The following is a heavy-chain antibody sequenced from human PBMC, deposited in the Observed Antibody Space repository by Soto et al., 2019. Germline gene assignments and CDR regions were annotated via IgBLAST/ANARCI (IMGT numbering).Heavy chain of an antibody. Sequence: PSETLSLTCTVSGGSISNSNYYWGWIRQPPGKGLEWIGSIYYTGNTYYNPSLKSRVTISVDTSKNQLSLQLNSVTPEDTGVYYCARLVGNSWIDYWGQGTLVTVSS. CDR1: GGSISNSNYY. D-gene: IGHD6-13*01. CDR3: ARLVGNSWIDY. V-gene: IGHV4-39*01. J-gene: IGHJ4*02. CDR2: IYYTGNT.